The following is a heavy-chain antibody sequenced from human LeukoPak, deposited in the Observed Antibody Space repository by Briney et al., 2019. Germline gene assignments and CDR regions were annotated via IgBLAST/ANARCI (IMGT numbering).Heavy chain of an antibody. CDR1: GFTFSNAG. D-gene: IGHD4-17*01. J-gene: IGHJ4*02. CDR2: ITIKTDGGTT. Sequence: PGGSLRLSCAASGFTFSNAGMSWVRQAPGKGLEWVGRITIKTDGGTTDYAAPVKGRFTISRDDSKNTLYLQMNSLKTEDTAVYYCATLAPTTDWGQGTLVTVSS. V-gene: IGHV3-15*01. CDR3: ATLAPTTD.